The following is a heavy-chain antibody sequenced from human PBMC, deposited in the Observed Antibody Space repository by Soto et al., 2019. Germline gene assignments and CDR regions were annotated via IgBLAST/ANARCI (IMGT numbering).Heavy chain of an antibody. Sequence: ASVKVSCKASGGTFSSYAISRVRQAPGQGLEWMGGIIPIFGTANYAQKLQGRVTITADESTSTAYMELSSLRSEDTAVYYCAGDIVVVPDNWFDPWGQGTLVTVSS. J-gene: IGHJ5*02. CDR2: IIPIFGTA. D-gene: IGHD2-2*01. CDR3: AGDIVVVPDNWFDP. CDR1: GGTFSSYA. V-gene: IGHV1-69*13.